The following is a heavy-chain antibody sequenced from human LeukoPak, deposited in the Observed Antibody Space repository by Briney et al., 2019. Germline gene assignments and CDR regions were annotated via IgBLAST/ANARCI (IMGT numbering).Heavy chain of an antibody. CDR1: GYSFTTHY. J-gene: IGHJ6*02. Sequence: ASVKVSCKASGYSFTTHYMHWVRQAPGQGLEWMGIIKSSGGSTSYAQKFQDRFTMTRDTSTSTVYMGLSSLRSEDTAVYYCARGAPDYDVLTGYPRYHYYYGMDVWGQGTTVTVSS. CDR3: ARGAPDYDVLTGYPRYHYYYGMDV. V-gene: IGHV1-46*01. CDR2: IKSSGGST. D-gene: IGHD3-9*01.